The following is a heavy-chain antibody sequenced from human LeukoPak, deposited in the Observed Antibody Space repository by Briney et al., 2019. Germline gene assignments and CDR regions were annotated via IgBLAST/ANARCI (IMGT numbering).Heavy chain of an antibody. CDR3: ARVRVLLWFGDFDY. CDR1: GGSISSGGYY. Sequence: SETLSLTCTVSGGSISSGGYYWSWIRQHPGKGLEWIEYIYYSGSTYYNPSLKSRVTISVDTSKNQFSLKLSSVTAADTAVYYCARVRVLLWFGDFDYWGQGTLVTVSS. D-gene: IGHD3-10*01. J-gene: IGHJ4*02. CDR2: IYYSGST. V-gene: IGHV4-31*03.